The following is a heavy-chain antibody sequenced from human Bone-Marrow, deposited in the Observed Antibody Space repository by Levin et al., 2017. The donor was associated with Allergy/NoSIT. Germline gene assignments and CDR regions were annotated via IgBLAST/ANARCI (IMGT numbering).Heavy chain of an antibody. CDR3: AKDRGFNYGYGFDS. CDR1: EFTFSSYA. V-gene: IGHV3-23*01. CDR2: VSATSGSI. J-gene: IGHJ5*01. Sequence: GGSLRLSCAASEFTFSSYAMTWVRQAPGKGLEWVSTVSATSGSIYYAHSVKGRFSISRDNSRDTLYLLMNSLRAEDTAKDYCAKDRGFNYGYGFDSWGQGILVTVSS. D-gene: IGHD5-18*01.